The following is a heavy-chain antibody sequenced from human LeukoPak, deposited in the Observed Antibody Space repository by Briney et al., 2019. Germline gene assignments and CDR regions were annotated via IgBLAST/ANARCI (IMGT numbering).Heavy chain of an antibody. V-gene: IGHV3-11*04. CDR2: ISSSGSTI. CDR1: GFTFSDYY. CDR3: ARVATHDWGATTGPFDY. Sequence: GSLRLSCAASGFTFSDYYMSWIRQAPGKGLEWGSYISSSGSTIYYADSVKGRFTISRDNDKNSLYLQMNSLRAEDTAVYYCARVATHDWGATTGPFDYWGQGTLVTVSS. D-gene: IGHD1-26*01. J-gene: IGHJ4*02.